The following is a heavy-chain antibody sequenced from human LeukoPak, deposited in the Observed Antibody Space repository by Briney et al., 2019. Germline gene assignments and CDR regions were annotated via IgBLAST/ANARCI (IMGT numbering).Heavy chain of an antibody. V-gene: IGHV3-20*04. CDR2: INWNADST. D-gene: IGHD3-22*01. Sequence: GRSLRLSCAASGFAFSSYAMHWVRQAPGKGLEWVSGINWNADSTGYADSVKGRFTISRDNAKNSLYLQMNSLRAEDTALYYCARGGYYDNSGASDYWGQGTLVTVSS. CDR1: GFAFSSYA. CDR3: ARGGYYDNSGASDY. J-gene: IGHJ4*02.